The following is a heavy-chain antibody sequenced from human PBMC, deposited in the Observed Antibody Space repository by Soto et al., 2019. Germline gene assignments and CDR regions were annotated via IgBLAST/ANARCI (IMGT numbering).Heavy chain of an antibody. Sequence: PSETLSLTCTVSGDSISSGDYYWSWIRQPPGKGLEWIGCIYYSGNTYYNPSLKRRFSISVDTSKNQFSLQLSSVTAADTAVYYCARVPDRWGQGTLVTVSS. D-gene: IGHD2-2*01. J-gene: IGHJ5*02. CDR2: IYYSGNT. V-gene: IGHV4-30-4*01. CDR3: ARVPDR. CDR1: GDSISSGDYY.